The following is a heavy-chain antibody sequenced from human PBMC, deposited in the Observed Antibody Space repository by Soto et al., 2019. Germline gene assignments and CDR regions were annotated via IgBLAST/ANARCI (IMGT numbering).Heavy chain of an antibody. D-gene: IGHD3-16*01. Sequence: GGSLRLSCVASGFSFDNYGMSWVRQAPGKGLEWVSAIKSDGSSTYYAASVKDRFTISRDNSKNTLYLQLNSLRAEDTAVYYCAQLGLMTFSHKHYFNHWGRGTLVTASS. CDR1: GFSFDNYG. V-gene: IGHV3-23*01. CDR2: IKSDGSST. CDR3: AQLGLMTFSHKHYFNH. J-gene: IGHJ4*02.